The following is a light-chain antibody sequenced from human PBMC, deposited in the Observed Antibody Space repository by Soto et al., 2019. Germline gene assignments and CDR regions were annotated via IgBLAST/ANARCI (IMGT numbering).Light chain of an antibody. V-gene: IGLV2-23*01. J-gene: IGLJ1*01. CDR1: SSDVGNYNL. Sequence: QSVLTQPDSVSGSPGQSITISCTGTSSDVGNYNLVSWYQQHPGKAPKLMIYEGSKRPSGVSNRFSGSKSGNTASLTICGLQAEDEADYYCCSYAGSSTLVFGTGTKVTVL. CDR2: EGS. CDR3: CSYAGSSTLV.